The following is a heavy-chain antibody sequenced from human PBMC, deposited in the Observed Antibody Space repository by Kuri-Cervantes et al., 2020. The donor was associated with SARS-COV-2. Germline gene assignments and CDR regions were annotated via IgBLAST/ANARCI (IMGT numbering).Heavy chain of an antibody. J-gene: IGHJ4*02. CDR3: ATGFTSVWFRPLAY. Sequence: GGSLRLSCAASGFSFSDYVMTWVRQAPGKGLEWVSIINDAGTTTHYAVSVKGRFTISRDNSKTTVYRQMNNLEVDDTAVYFCATGFTSVWFRPLAYWGQGTLVTVSS. CDR1: GFSFSDYV. CDR2: INDAGTTT. V-gene: IGHV3-23*01. D-gene: IGHD3-10*01.